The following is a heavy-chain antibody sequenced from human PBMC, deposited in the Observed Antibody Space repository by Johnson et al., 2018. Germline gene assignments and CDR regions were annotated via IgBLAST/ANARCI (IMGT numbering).Heavy chain of an antibody. CDR2: IDQDGSEQ. D-gene: IGHD3-3*01. Sequence: VQLVQSGGGLVKPGGSLRLSCAASGFTFRSHWMTWVRQAPGKGLEWVANIDQDGSEQYYVDSVKGRFTIPRDNAKNSLYLQMNSLRAEDTAGYYCGFLEWPSYYMDVWGKGTTVTVSS. J-gene: IGHJ6*03. V-gene: IGHV3-7*03. CDR3: GFLEWPSYYMDV. CDR1: GFTFRSHW.